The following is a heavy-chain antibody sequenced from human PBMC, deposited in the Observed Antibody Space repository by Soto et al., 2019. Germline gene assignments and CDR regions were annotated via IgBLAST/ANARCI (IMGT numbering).Heavy chain of an antibody. CDR2: IYPGDSDI. J-gene: IGHJ4*02. CDR3: AKHEGYCSSTTCSNFDS. D-gene: IGHD2-2*01. CDR1: GCTLTNYW. V-gene: IGHV5-51*01. Sequence: GECREIAGRGSGCTLTNYWIAWVRQMPGKGLEWMGIIYPGDSDISYSPSFQGQVTISADKSINTAYLHWSSLKASDTARYYCAKHEGYCSSTTCSNFDSWGQGTLVTVSS.